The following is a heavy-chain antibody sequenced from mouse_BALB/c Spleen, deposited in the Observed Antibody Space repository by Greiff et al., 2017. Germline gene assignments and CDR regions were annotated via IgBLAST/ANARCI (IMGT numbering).Heavy chain of an antibody. Sequence: QVQLQQSGAELAKPGASVKMSCKASGYTFTSYWMHWVKQRPGQGLEWIGYINPSTGYTEYNQKFKDKATLTADKSSSTAYMQLSSLTSEDSAVYYCARSLPTVVPYYAMDYWGQGTSVTVSS. CDR2: INPSTGYT. J-gene: IGHJ4*01. D-gene: IGHD1-1*01. V-gene: IGHV1-7*01. CDR1: GYTFTSYW. CDR3: ARSLPTVVPYYAMDY.